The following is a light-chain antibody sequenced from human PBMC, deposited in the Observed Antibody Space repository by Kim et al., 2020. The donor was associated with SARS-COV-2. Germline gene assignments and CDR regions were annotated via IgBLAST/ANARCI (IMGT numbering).Light chain of an antibody. CDR1: SLRSYY. CDR3: NPRDSNDNVV. V-gene: IGLV3-19*01. CDR2: GKN. Sequence: SSELTQDPAVSVALGQTVRITCQGDSLRSYYATWYQQKPGQAPILFIYGKNNRPSGIPDRFSGSSSGNTASLTITGTQAVDEADYYCNPRDSNDNVVFGG. J-gene: IGLJ2*01.